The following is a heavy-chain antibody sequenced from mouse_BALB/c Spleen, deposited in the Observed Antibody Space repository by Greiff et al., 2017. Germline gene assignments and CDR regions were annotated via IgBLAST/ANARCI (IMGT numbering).Heavy chain of an antibody. CDR1: GFTFSSFG. CDR2: ISSGSSTI. Sequence: EVKLMESGGGLVQPGGSRKLSCAASGFTFSSFGMHWVRQAPEKGLEWVAYISSGSSTIYYADTVKGRFTISRDNPKNTLFLQMTSLRSEDTAMYYCARDGYGAMDYWGQGTSVTVSS. J-gene: IGHJ4*01. V-gene: IGHV5-17*02. D-gene: IGHD2-2*01. CDR3: ARDGYGAMDY.